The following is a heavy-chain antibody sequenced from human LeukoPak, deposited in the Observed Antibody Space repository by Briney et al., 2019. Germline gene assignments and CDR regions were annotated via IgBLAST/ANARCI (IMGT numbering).Heavy chain of an antibody. CDR3: VQQGAGYSSSFDY. CDR2: ISGSGGST. CDR1: GFTFSNYA. V-gene: IGHV3-23*01. J-gene: IGHJ4*02. D-gene: IGHD6-13*01. Sequence: GGSLRLFCAASGFTFSNYAMSWVRQAPGKGLEWVSAISGSGGSTYYADSVKGRFTISRDNSKNTLYLQMNSLRAEDTAVYYCVQQGAGYSSSFDYWGQGTLVIVSS.